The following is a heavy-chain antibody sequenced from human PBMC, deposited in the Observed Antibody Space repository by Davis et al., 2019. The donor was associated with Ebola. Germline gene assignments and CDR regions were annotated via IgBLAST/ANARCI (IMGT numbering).Heavy chain of an antibody. CDR2: IYPGDSDT. CDR1: GYSFTSYW. J-gene: IGHJ4*02. Sequence: GESLKISCKGSGYSFTSYWIGWVRQMPGKGLEWMGIIYPGDSDTRYSPSFQGQVTISADKSISTAYLQWSSLKASDTAMYYCARLGTYGSGSYYQRYYFDYWGQGTLVTVSS. D-gene: IGHD3-10*01. V-gene: IGHV5-51*01. CDR3: ARLGTYGSGSYYQRYYFDY.